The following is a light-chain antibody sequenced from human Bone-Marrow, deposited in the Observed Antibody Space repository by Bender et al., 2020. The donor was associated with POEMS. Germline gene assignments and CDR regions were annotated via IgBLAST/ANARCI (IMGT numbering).Light chain of an antibody. Sequence: QSALTQPASVSGSPGQSITISCTGTSSNVGRYNLVSWYQQHPGRPPKLLIHRVSRRPSGVSDRFSGSKSGNTASLTISGLRAADEADYFCCSYTTSSTAIFGEGTTLTVL. J-gene: IGLJ2*01. V-gene: IGLV2-23*02. CDR1: SSNVGRYNL. CDR3: CSYTTSSTAI. CDR2: RVS.